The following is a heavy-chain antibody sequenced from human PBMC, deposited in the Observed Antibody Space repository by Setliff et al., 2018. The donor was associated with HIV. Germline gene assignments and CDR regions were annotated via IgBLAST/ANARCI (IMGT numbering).Heavy chain of an antibody. D-gene: IGHD3-10*01. Sequence: PSETLSLTCTVSGDSIKDYYWSWIRQPPGKGLEWLGYMSFSANSNYNPSLKNRITFSIDTSKNQFSLRLKSVTAADAAIYYCARGAGAFGAKLDSWGQGSLVTVSS. V-gene: IGHV4-59*01. CDR3: ARGAGAFGAKLDS. CDR1: GDSIKDYY. J-gene: IGHJ4*02. CDR2: MSFSANS.